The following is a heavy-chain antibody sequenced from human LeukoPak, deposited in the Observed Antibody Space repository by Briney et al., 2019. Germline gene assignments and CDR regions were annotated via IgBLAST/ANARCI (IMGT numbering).Heavy chain of an antibody. CDR1: GGSIGFYY. D-gene: IGHD3-10*01. V-gene: IGHV4-59*01. J-gene: IGHJ4*02. CDR2: VYYNGSS. CDR3: ARSIKRGLFDY. Sequence: SETLSLTCTVSGGSIGFYYWNWIRQPPGKGLEWIGCVYYNGSSNYNPSPKSRVTISVDTSKIQFSLKLSSVTAADTAVYYCARSIKRGLFDYWGQGSLVTVSS.